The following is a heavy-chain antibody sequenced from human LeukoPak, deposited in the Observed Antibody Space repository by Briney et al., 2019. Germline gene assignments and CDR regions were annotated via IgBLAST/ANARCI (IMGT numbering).Heavy chain of an antibody. CDR3: AGTTILPVARRGGWFES. Sequence: SETLSLTCTVSGGSISSYYLSWIRQPPGKGLDWIGYISSSGNTNYNPSLKSGVTMSVDTSKNKFPLEMTSVTAADTAVYYCAGTTILPVARRGGWFESWGQGNLVTVSS. J-gene: IGHJ5*01. V-gene: IGHV4-59*01. CDR2: ISSSGNT. D-gene: IGHD6-6*01. CDR1: GGSISSYY.